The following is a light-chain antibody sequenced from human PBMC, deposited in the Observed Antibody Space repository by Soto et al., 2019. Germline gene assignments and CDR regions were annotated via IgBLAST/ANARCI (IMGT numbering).Light chain of an antibody. CDR2: DAS. J-gene: IGKJ2*01. V-gene: IGKV1-33*01. CDR1: QDISNS. Sequence: DLPMTQSPSSLSASVGDRVTFTCQASQDISNSLNWYQQKPGKAPKLLIYDASNLEVGVPIRFRGRGSGTEYTFTTRSLHPEPFATYYCQPYDSLPPTFGLGTRLEMK. CDR3: QPYDSLPPT.